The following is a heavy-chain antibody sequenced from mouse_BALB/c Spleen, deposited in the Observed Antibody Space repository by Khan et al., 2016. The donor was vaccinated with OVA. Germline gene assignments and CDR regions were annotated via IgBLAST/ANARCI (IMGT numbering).Heavy chain of an antibody. CDR2: MWAGGST. J-gene: IGHJ3*01. CDR3: ARPYYGSAWFAY. D-gene: IGHD1-1*01. CDR1: GFSLTSYG. Sequence: QMQLEESGPGLVAPSQSLSIICTVSGFSLTSYGVHWVRQPPGKGLEWLGVMWAGGSTNYNSALMSRLSISIDNSKSQVFLKMNSRQTDDTAMYYCARPYYGSAWFAYWGQGTLVTVSA. V-gene: IGHV2-9*02.